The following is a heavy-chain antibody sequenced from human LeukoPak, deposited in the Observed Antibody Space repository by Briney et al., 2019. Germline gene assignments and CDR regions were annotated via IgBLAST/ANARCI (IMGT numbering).Heavy chain of an antibody. J-gene: IGHJ4*02. V-gene: IGHV3-11*04. CDR1: GLSFNDYY. Sequence: GGSLRLSCAASGLSFNDYYMNWIRQSPGKGLEWISYISSNGNSIYYADSVKGRFTISRGNAKKSLYLHMNSLRVDDTAVYYCAADGGKDVFDYWGQGTLVTVSS. CDR2: ISSNGNSI. D-gene: IGHD5-24*01. CDR3: AADGGKDVFDY.